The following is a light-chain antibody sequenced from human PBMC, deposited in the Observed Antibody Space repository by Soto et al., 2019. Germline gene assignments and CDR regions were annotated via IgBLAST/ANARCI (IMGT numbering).Light chain of an antibody. CDR2: GAS. CDR1: QSVSSNY. V-gene: IGKV3-20*01. J-gene: IGKJ4*01. CDR3: QQVDSYPST. Sequence: EIVLTQSPGTLSLSPGERATLSCRASQSVSSNYLAWYQQKPGQAPRLLIYGASSRATGIPDRFSGSGSGTDFTLTISSLQPEDFATYYCQQVDSYPSTFGGGTKVDIK.